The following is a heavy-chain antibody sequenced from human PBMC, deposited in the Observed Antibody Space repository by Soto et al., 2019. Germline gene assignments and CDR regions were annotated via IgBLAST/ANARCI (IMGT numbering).Heavy chain of an antibody. Sequence: NPGGSLRLSCAASGFTFSDYYMSWIRQAPGKGLEWVSYISSSGSTIYYADSVKGRFTISRDNAKNSLYLQMNSLRAEDTAVYYCARDRDSSWSPTHFDYWGQGTLVTVSS. CDR3: ARDRDSSWSPTHFDY. CDR1: GFTFSDYY. CDR2: ISSSGSTI. D-gene: IGHD6-13*01. V-gene: IGHV3-11*01. J-gene: IGHJ4*02.